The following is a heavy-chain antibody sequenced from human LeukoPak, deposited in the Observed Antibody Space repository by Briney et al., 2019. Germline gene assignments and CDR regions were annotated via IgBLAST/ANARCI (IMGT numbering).Heavy chain of an antibody. CDR3: AKDTRIYGSGAPSEALDI. D-gene: IGHD3-10*01. CDR2: ISHDGFNK. V-gene: IGHV3-30*18. CDR1: GFTFSRYG. Sequence: SGGSLRLSCAASGFTFSRYGMHGVRQAPGKGREGVAVISHDGFNKYYADSVKGRFIISRDNSKNTLYLQVNSLRAEDTAVYYCAKDTRIYGSGAPSEALDIWGQGTMVTASS. J-gene: IGHJ3*02.